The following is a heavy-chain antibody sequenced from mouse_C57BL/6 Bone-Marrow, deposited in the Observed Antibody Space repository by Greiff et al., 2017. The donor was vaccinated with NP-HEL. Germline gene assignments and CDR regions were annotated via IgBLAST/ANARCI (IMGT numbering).Heavy chain of an antibody. V-gene: IGHV1-81*01. J-gene: IGHJ1*03. CDR1: GYTFTSYG. CDR2: IYPRSGNT. D-gene: IGHD1-1*01. Sequence: VKLQESGAELARPGASVKLSCKASGYTFTSYGISWVKQRTGQGLEWIGEIYPRSGNTYYNEKFKGKATLTADKSSSIAYMELRSLTSEDSAVYFCARTLSTVVAYYWYFDVWGTGTTVTVSS. CDR3: ARTLSTVVAYYWYFDV.